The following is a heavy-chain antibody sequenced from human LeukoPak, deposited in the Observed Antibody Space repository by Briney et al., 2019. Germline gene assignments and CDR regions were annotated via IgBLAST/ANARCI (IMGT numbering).Heavy chain of an antibody. CDR3: ARDMWHDY. V-gene: IGHV3-21*01. Sequence: GGSLRLSCTASGFTFSSYNMNWVRSPPGKGLEWVSSISSSSSYIYYADSVKGRFTISRDSAKNSLFLQRNCLRAEDTAVYYCARDMWHDYWGQRTLVTVSS. D-gene: IGHD2-21*01. J-gene: IGHJ4*02. CDR1: GFTFSSYN. CDR2: ISSSSSYI.